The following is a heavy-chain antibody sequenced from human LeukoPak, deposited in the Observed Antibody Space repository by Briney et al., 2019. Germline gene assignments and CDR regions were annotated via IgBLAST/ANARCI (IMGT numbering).Heavy chain of an antibody. V-gene: IGHV3-23*01. J-gene: IGHJ4*02. Sequence: GGSLRLSCAASGFTFSSCAMSWVRQAPGKGLEWVSAISGSGGSTYYADSVKGRFTISRDNSKNTLYLQMNSLRAEDTAVYYCAKDRRTYYDILTGYTPLGYWGQGTLVTVSS. D-gene: IGHD3-9*01. CDR1: GFTFSSCA. CDR2: ISGSGGST. CDR3: AKDRRTYYDILTGYTPLGY.